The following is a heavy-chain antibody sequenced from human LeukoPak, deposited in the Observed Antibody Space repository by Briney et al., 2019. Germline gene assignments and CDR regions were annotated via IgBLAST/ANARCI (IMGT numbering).Heavy chain of an antibody. D-gene: IGHD2-2*02. CDR2: IYTRGST. Sequence: SETLALTCTVSGGSISSYYWRWIRQPPGKEREGIGYIYTRGSTNYNHAIKSRVTISVDTSKNQFSLKLSSVTAADTAVYYCARHVGYCSSTTCYTYYYMDVWGKGTMVTVSS. CDR1: GGSISSYY. V-gene: IGHV4-4*09. J-gene: IGHJ6*03. CDR3: ARHVGYCSSTTCYTYYYMDV.